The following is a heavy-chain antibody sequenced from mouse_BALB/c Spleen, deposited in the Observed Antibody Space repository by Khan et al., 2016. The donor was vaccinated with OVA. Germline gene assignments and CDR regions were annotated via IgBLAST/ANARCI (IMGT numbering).Heavy chain of an antibody. V-gene: IGHV1-4*01. J-gene: IGHJ3*01. CDR2: INPSSGYT. D-gene: IGHD2-14*01. CDR1: GYTFTSYT. Sequence: VQLQESGAELARPGASVKMSCKASGYTFTSYTIHWIKQRPGQGLEWIGYINPSSGYTNYNQKFKDKATLTAHKSSTTAYMQLSSLTSDDSAVYFGARDGAYHRNDGWFAYWGQGTLVTVSA. CDR3: ARDGAYHRNDGWFAY.